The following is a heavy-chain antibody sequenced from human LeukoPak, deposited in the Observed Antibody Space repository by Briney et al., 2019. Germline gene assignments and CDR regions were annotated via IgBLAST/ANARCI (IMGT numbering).Heavy chain of an antibody. D-gene: IGHD5-24*01. CDR1: GGSISSSSYY. Sequence: SETLSPTCTVSGGSISSSSYYWGWIRQPPGKGLEWIGSIYYSGSTYYNPSLKSRVTISVDTSKNQFSLKLSSVTAADTAVYYCARGGVEMATLLFDYWGQGTLVTVSS. CDR2: IYYSGST. J-gene: IGHJ4*02. CDR3: ARGGVEMATLLFDY. V-gene: IGHV4-39*07.